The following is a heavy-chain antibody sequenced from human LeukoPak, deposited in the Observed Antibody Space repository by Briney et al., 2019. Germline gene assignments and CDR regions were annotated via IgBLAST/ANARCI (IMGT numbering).Heavy chain of an antibody. CDR1: GGSFSGYS. Sequence: SETLSLTCAVYGGSFSGYSWNWIRQPPGKGLEWIGEINHSGSTNYNPSLRSRVTISVDTSKNQFSLKLSSVTAADTAVYYCARDLPPLYCTKGVYYYYAMDVWGQGTTVTVSS. J-gene: IGHJ6*02. V-gene: IGHV4-34*01. CDR2: INHSGST. D-gene: IGHD2-8*01. CDR3: ARDLPPLYCTKGVYYYYAMDV.